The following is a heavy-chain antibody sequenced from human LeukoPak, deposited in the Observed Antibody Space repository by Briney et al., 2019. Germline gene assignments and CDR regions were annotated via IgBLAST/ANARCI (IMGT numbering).Heavy chain of an antibody. CDR3: ARHSSSWPRGPFDY. CDR1: GYTFTGYY. D-gene: IGHD6-13*01. Sequence: VASVKVSCKASGYTFTGYYMHWVRQAPGQGLEWMGWINPNSGGTNYAQKFQGRVTMTRDTSISTAYMELSRLRSDDTAVYYCARHSSSWPRGPFDYWGQGTLVTVSS. CDR2: INPNSGGT. J-gene: IGHJ4*02. V-gene: IGHV1-2*02.